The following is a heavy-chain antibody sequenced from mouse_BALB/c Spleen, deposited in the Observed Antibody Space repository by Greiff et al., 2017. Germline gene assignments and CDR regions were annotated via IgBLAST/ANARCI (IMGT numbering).Heavy chain of an antibody. CDR3: ARSVYAMDY. CDR1: GYTFTSYW. V-gene: IGHV1S81*02. J-gene: IGHJ4*01. Sequence: QVHVKQPGAELVKPGASVKLSCKASGYTFTSYWMHWVKQRPGQGLEWIGEINPSNGRTNYNEKFKSKATLTVDKSSSTAYMQLSSLTSEDSAVYYCARSVYAMDYWGQGTSVTVSS. CDR2: INPSNGRT.